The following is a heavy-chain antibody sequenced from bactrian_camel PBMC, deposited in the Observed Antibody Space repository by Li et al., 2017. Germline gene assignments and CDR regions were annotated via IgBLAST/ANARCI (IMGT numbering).Heavy chain of an antibody. D-gene: IGHD1*01. V-gene: IGHV3S53*01. CDR3: AAEFLQYCNRGRLNY. J-gene: IGHJ4*01. CDR1: NWYASSRC. Sequence: HVQLVESGGGSVQAGGSLRLSCSFSNWYASSRCMGWFRQAPGKEREGVATLKNDGTTMYADSVKGRFTISKDKTDNILYLQMDNLQPDDTATYYCAAEFLQYCNRGRLNYWGQGTQVTVS. CDR2: LKNDGTT.